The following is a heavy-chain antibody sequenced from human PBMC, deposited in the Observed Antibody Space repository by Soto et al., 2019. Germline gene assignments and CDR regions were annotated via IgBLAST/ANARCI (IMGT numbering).Heavy chain of an antibody. CDR1: EFTFSSYW. V-gene: IGHV3-7*01. Sequence: GSPSLSCAPAEFTFSSYWVSWVRQAPGKGLEWVANIKQDGSEKYYVDSVKGRFTISRDNAKNSLYLQMISLRVEDTAVYYCVRAVASAGSYWGQGTQVTVSS. D-gene: IGHD3-10*01. CDR3: VRAVASAGSY. CDR2: IKQDGSEK. J-gene: IGHJ4*02.